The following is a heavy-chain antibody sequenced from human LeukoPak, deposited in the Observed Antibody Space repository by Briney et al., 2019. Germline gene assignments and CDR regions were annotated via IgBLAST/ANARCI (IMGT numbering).Heavy chain of an antibody. Sequence: PGRTLRLSCAASGFTFSSYEMNWVRQAPGKGLEWVSYISSSGSTIYYADSVKGRFAISRDNARNSLYLQMNSLRAEDTAVYYCVRGKANYGSGSDIWGKGTTVTVSS. V-gene: IGHV3-48*03. J-gene: IGHJ6*04. CDR3: VRGKANYGSGSDI. D-gene: IGHD3-10*01. CDR1: GFTFSSYE. CDR2: ISSSGSTI.